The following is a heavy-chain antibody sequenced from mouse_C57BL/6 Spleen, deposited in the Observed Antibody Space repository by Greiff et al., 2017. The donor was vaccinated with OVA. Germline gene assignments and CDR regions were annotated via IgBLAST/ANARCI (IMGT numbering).Heavy chain of an antibody. Sequence: QVQLQQSGAELVRPGASVKLSCKASGYTFTDYYINWVKQRPGQGLEWIARIYPGSGNTYYNEKFKGKATLTAEKSSSTAYMQLSSLTSEDSAVYFCARYGNLYYFDYWGQGTTLTVSS. V-gene: IGHV1-76*01. CDR1: GYTFTDYY. J-gene: IGHJ2*01. CDR3: ARYGNLYYFDY. D-gene: IGHD2-1*01. CDR2: IYPGSGNT.